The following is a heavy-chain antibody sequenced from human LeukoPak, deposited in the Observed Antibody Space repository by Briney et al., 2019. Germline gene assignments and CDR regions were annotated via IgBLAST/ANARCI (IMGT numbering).Heavy chain of an antibody. D-gene: IGHD3-10*01. Sequence: GASVKVSCKASGYTFTVYHMHWVRQAPGQGLEWMGLINPNNGDTDSPQRFQGRVTMTRDTSVTTVYMELTRLRSDDTAAYYCARDRGALDAFDIWGQGTMVTVSS. J-gene: IGHJ3*02. CDR2: INPNNGDT. CDR1: GYTFTVYH. CDR3: ARDRGALDAFDI. V-gene: IGHV1-2*02.